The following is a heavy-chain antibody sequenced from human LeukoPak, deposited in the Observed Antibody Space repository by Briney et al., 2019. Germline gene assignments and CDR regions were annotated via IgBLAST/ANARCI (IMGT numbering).Heavy chain of an antibody. CDR2: VHYSGST. Sequence: SETLSLTCNVSGDSISSHCWTWIRQPPGKGLEWIGYVHYSGSTNSKPSLKSRVTISVDTSKNQFSLKLSSVTAADTAIYYCARGRASPPCFFDYWGQGALVTVSS. V-gene: IGHV4-59*11. J-gene: IGHJ4*02. CDR1: GDSISSHC. CDR3: ARGRASPPCFFDY.